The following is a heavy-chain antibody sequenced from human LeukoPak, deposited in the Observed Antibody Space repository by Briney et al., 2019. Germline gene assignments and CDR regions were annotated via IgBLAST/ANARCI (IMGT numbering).Heavy chain of an antibody. V-gene: IGHV3-21*01. CDR2: ISSSSSYI. D-gene: IGHD1-1*01. J-gene: IGHJ4*02. CDR1: GFTFSSYS. Sequence: PGGSLRLSCAASGFTFSSYSMNWVRQAPGKGLEWVSSISSSSSYIYYADSVKGRFTISRDNAKNSLYLQMTSLRAEDTAVYYCAREDTTGTKGLDWGQGTLVTVSS. CDR3: AREDTTGTKGLD.